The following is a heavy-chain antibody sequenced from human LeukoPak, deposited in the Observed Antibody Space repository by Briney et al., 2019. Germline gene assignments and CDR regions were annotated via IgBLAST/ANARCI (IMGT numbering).Heavy chain of an antibody. D-gene: IGHD3/OR15-3a*01. J-gene: IGHJ4*02. CDR3: ARFPSQTLGLSPFDH. CDR1: GFTFSTYA. Sequence: PGGSLRLSCAASGFTFSTYAMSWVRQAPGKGLEWVSAVSGSGYSTYYADSVKGRFTISSDYSKNTLYLQMHSLRAEDTALYFCARFPSQTLGLSPFDHWGQGTLLTVSS. V-gene: IGHV3-23*01. CDR2: VSGSGYST.